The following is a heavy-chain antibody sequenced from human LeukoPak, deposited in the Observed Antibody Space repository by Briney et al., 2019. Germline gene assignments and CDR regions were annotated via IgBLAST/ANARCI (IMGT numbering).Heavy chain of an antibody. Sequence: SETLSLTCTVSGGSISGSTYYWGWVRQPPGEGLEWIGKIFYSGNTYYSPFLQSRVTMSADTSKNQFSLRLSSVTAADTALYYCARLFDSWGQGIQVTVSS. CDR2: IFYSGNT. J-gene: IGHJ4*02. CDR3: ARLFDS. CDR1: GGSISGSTYY. V-gene: IGHV4-39*01.